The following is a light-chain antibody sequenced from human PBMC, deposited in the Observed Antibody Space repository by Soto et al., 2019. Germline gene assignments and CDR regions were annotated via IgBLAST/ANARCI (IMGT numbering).Light chain of an antibody. CDR3: CSYAGSFTLV. CDR2: DVS. CDR1: SSDVGGYNL. J-gene: IGLJ2*01. Sequence: QSALTQPASVSGSPGQSITISCTGTSSDVGGYNLVSWYQQHPGKVPKVMIYDVSRRPSGVPDRFSGSKSGNTASLTISGLQADDEADYYCCSYAGSFTLVFGGGTQLTVL. V-gene: IGLV2-11*01.